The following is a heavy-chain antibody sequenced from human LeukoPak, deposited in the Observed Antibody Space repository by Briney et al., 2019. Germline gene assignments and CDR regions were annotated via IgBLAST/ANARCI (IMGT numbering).Heavy chain of an antibody. V-gene: IGHV4-59*02. CDR3: ARHNGDSYLDY. CDR1: GVSVSSSF. CDR2: VHHSGNT. J-gene: IGHJ4*02. Sequence: SETLSPTCTGSGVSVSSSFWSWIRQSPGKGLEYIGFVHHSGNTKYNPSLQSRVTMSVDTAKSQFSLILYSVTAADSAVYYCARHNGDSYLDYWAQGTLVTVSS. D-gene: IGHD2-21*01.